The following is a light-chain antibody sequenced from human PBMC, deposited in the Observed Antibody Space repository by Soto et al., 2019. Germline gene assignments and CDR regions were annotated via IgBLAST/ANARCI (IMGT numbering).Light chain of an antibody. CDR3: QQYGRSPFT. Sequence: EIVLTQSPGTLSLSPGERATLSCRASQSVSSNNLAWYQQRPGQAPRVVIYGASTRATGIPERFSGSASGTDFTLTISRLEPEDFAVYYCQQYGRSPFTFGPGTKVDIK. CDR2: GAS. V-gene: IGKV3-20*01. CDR1: QSVSSNN. J-gene: IGKJ3*01.